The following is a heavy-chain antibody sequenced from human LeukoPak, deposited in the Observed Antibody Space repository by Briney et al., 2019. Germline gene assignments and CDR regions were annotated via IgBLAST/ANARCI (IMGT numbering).Heavy chain of an antibody. J-gene: IGHJ4*02. CDR3: ARGGVEMATIMGY. V-gene: IGHV1-2*04. CDR1: GYTFTGYY. D-gene: IGHD5-24*01. CDR2: INPSSGGT. Sequence: ASVKVSCKASGYTFTGYYMHWVRQAPGQGLEWMGWINPSSGGTNYAQKFQGWVTMTRDTSISTAYMELSRLRSDDTAVYYCARGGVEMATIMGYWGQGTLVTVSS.